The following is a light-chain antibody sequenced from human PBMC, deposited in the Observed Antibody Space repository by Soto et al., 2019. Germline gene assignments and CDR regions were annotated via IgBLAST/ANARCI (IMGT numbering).Light chain of an antibody. J-gene: IGLJ1*01. CDR2: EIN. V-gene: IGLV2-8*01. CDR3: SSYTSSSTYV. CDR1: SSDVGAYDY. Sequence: QSVLTQPPSASGSPGQSVTISCTGTSSDVGAYDYVPWYQQHPGKAPKLMIYEINKRPSGVPDRFSGSKSGNTASLTVSGLQAEDEAGYYCSSYTSSSTYVFGTGTKVTVL.